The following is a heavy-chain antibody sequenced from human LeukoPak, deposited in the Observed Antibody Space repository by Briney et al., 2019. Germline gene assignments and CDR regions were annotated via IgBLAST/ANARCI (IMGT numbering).Heavy chain of an antibody. D-gene: IGHD5-18*01. CDR2: ISSSSSYI. CDR1: GFTFSSYS. CDR3: ARKRGYTYGYDH. J-gene: IGHJ4*02. Sequence: PGGSLRHSCAASGFTFSSYSMNWVRQAPGKGLEWVSSISSSSSYIYYADSVKGRFTISRDNAKNALYLQMNSLRTDDTAVYYCARKRGYTYGYDHWGQGTLVTVSS. V-gene: IGHV3-21*04.